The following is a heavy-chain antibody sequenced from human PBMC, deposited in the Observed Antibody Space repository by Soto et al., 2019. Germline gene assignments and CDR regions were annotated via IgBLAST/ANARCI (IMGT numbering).Heavy chain of an antibody. CDR3: ARDQNVVVQAAIFPIDY. CDR2: ISAYNGNT. CDR1: GYTFTSYG. V-gene: IGHV1-18*01. D-gene: IGHD2-2*01. J-gene: IGHJ4*02. Sequence: GASVKVSCKASGYTFTSYGIIWVRQAPGQGLEWMGWISAYNGNTNYAQKLQGRVTMTTDTSTSTAYMELRSLRSDDTAVYYCARDQNVVVQAAIFPIDYWGQGTLGTVSS.